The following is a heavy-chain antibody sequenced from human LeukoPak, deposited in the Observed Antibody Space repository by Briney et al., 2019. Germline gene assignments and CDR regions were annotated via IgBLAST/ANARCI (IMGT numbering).Heavy chain of an antibody. J-gene: IGHJ4*02. V-gene: IGHV7-4-1*02. Sequence: GASVKVSCKASGYTFSSYAMNWVRQAPGQGLEWMGWINTNTGNPTYAQGFTGRFVFSLDTSVSTEYLQISSLQAEDTAVYYCARSNNDGDYLGVGFDYWGQGTLVTVSS. CDR1: GYTFSSYA. CDR3: ARSNNDGDYLGVGFDY. D-gene: IGHD4-17*01. CDR2: INTNTGNP.